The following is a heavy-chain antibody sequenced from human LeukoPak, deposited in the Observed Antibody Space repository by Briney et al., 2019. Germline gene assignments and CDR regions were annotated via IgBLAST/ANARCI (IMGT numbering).Heavy chain of an antibody. CDR2: INHSGST. CDR1: GGSFSGYY. CDR3: ASPSGSYLLGFDY. Sequence: PSETPSLTCAVYGGSFSGYYWSWIRQPPGKGLEWIGEINHSGSTNYNPSLKSRVTISVDTSKNQFSLKLSSVTAADTAVYYCASPSGSYLLGFDYWGQGTLVTVSS. J-gene: IGHJ4*02. V-gene: IGHV4-34*01. D-gene: IGHD1-26*01.